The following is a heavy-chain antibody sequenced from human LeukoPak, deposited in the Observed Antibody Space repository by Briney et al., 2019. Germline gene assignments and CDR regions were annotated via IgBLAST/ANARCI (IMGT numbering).Heavy chain of an antibody. CDR3: AKSLAPPFIVGATDY. J-gene: IGHJ4*02. CDR1: GFTFSSYA. Sequence: GGSLRLSCAASGFTFSSYAMSWVRQAPGKGLEWVSAISGSGGSTYYADSVKGRFTISRDNSKNTLYLQMNSLRAEDTAVYYCAKSLAPPFIVGATDYWGQGTLVTVSS. V-gene: IGHV3-23*01. CDR2: ISGSGGST. D-gene: IGHD1-26*01.